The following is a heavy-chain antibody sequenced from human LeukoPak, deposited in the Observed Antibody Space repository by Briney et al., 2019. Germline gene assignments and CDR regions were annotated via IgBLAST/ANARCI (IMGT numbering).Heavy chain of an antibody. CDR2: IYYSGST. CDR3: ARGRLNDYGDYVDYYYGMDV. V-gene: IGHV4-59*01. CDR1: GGSISSYY. D-gene: IGHD4-17*01. J-gene: IGHJ6*04. Sequence: SETLSLTCTVSGGSISSYYWSWIRQPTGKGLEWIGYIYYSGSTNYNPSLKSRVTISVDTSKNQFSLKLSSVTAADTAVYYCARGRLNDYGDYVDYYYGMDVWGKGTTVTVSS.